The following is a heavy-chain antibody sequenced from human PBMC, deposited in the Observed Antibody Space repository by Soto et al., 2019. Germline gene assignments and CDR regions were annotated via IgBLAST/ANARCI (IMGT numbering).Heavy chain of an antibody. V-gene: IGHV3-48*01. J-gene: IGHJ6*03. Sequence: HPGGSLRLSCAASGFTFSSYSMNWVRQAPGKGLEWVSYISSSSSTIYYADSVKGRFTISRDNAKNSLYLQMNSLRAEDTAVYYCARRGCSGGSCISSRYYYYYMDVWGKGTTVTVSS. CDR2: ISSSSSTI. CDR1: GFTFSSYS. CDR3: ARRGCSGGSCISSRYYYYYMDV. D-gene: IGHD2-15*01.